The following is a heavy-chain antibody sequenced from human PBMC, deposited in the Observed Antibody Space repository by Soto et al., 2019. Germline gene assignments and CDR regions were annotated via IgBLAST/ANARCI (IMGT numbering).Heavy chain of an antibody. D-gene: IGHD5-18*01. J-gene: IGHJ4*02. CDR1: GGSFSGYY. CDR3: AKDNSGYRYGIRPYYFDY. V-gene: IGHV4-34*01. Sequence: PSETLSLTCAVYGGSFSGYYWSWIRQPPGKGLEWIGEINHSGSTNYNPSLKSRVTISVDTSKNQFSLKLSSVTAADTAVYYCAKDNSGYRYGIRPYYFDYWGQGTLVTVSS. CDR2: INHSGST.